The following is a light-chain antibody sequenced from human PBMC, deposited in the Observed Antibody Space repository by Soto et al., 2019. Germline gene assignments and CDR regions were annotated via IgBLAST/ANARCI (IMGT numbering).Light chain of an antibody. CDR3: QQTYSTPWT. V-gene: IGKV1-39*01. Sequence: DIQMTQSPSSLSASVGARVTIACRASQKIDRYLNWYQQKPGKAPKLLIYATSSLQSGVPSRFSGGVSGTEFRLTISSLQNDDFGSCFCQQTYSTPWTFGQGTKVDIK. CDR2: ATS. J-gene: IGKJ1*01. CDR1: QKIDRY.